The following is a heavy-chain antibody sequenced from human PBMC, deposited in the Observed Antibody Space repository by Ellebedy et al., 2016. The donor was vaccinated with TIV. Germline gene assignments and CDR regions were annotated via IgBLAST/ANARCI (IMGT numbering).Heavy chain of an antibody. CDR2: VFYSGSA. CDR1: GTSVSSYY. Sequence: MPSETLSLTCSVSGTSVSSYYWSWIRQSPGKGLEWIGNVFYSGSATYNPSLKGRVTMSFHKSRTDFSLNVTSVTAEDTAVYYCARHVCRYSILGLVLCSRASGDVFDVWGQGTMVTVST. V-gene: IGHV4-59*08. D-gene: IGHD3/OR15-3a*01. CDR3: ARHVCRYSILGLVLCSRASGDVFDV. J-gene: IGHJ3*01.